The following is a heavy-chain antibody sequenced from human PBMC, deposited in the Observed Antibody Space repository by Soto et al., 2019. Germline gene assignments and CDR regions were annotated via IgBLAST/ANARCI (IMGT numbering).Heavy chain of an antibody. Sequence: SETLSLTCTVSGGSISSGGYYWSWIRQHPGKGLEWIGYIYYSGSTYYNPSLKSRVTISVDTSKNQFSLKLSSVTAADTAVYYCARSTAADRITMIVVVTDWPDYFDYWGQGTLVTVSS. V-gene: IGHV4-31*03. D-gene: IGHD3-22*01. CDR1: GGSISSGGYY. CDR2: IYYSGST. CDR3: ARSTAADRITMIVVVTDWPDYFDY. J-gene: IGHJ4*02.